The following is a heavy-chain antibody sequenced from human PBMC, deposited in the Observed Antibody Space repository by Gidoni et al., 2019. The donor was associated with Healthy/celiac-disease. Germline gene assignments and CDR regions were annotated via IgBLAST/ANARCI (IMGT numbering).Heavy chain of an antibody. V-gene: IGHV4-34*01. Sequence: QVQLQPWGAGLLTPSATLSLTCPVYGGSFRGYYWSWIRQPPGKGLEWIGEINHSGSTTYNPSLKSRVTISVDTSKNQFSLKLSSVTAADTAVYYCALLIAEMDYYYYMDVWGKGTTVTVSS. CDR3: ALLIAEMDYYYYMDV. J-gene: IGHJ6*03. CDR1: GGSFRGYY. CDR2: INHSGST. D-gene: IGHD2-8*01.